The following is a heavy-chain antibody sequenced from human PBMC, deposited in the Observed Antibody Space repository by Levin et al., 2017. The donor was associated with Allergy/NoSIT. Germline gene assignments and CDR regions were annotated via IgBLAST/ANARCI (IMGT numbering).Heavy chain of an antibody. CDR2: INPNSGGT. CDR1: GYTFTGYY. J-gene: IGHJ4*02. Sequence: GASVKVSCKASGYTFTGYYMHWVRQAPGQGLEWMGRINPNSGGTNYAQKFQGRVTMTRDTSISTAYMELSRLRSDDTAVYYCARGSSGWYGSTPNDYWGQGTLVTVSS. D-gene: IGHD6-19*01. CDR3: ARGSSGWYGSTPNDY. V-gene: IGHV1-2*06.